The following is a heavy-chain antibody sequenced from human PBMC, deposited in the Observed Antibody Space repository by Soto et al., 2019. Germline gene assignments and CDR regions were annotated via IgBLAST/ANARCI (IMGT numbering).Heavy chain of an antibody. CDR3: ARDTYGDYGQVLDY. D-gene: IGHD4-17*01. CDR1: GFTFSRHW. V-gene: IGHV3-7*01. Sequence: PGGSLRLSCVASGFTFSRHWMTWVRQAPGKGLEYVANIKEDGSQKYYVDSVKGRFTISRDNAKNSVYLQMNSLGAEDTALYYCARDTYGDYGQVLDYWGQGTLVTVSS. J-gene: IGHJ4*02. CDR2: IKEDGSQK.